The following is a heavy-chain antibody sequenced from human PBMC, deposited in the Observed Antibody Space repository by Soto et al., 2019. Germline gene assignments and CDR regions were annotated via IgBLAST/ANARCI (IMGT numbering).Heavy chain of an antibody. CDR1: GFSISDDY. D-gene: IGHD6-13*01. J-gene: IGHJ6*02. V-gene: IGHV3-11*06. CDR3: ARDSGSSKYGLDV. CDR2: ISSSSIYT. Sequence: QVQLVESGGGLVKPGGSLRLSCVASGFSISDDYMTWIRQAPGKGLEWVSHISSSSIYTSYAHSVKGQCTITRDNANNSLYMQMNSLTSEDTAVYYCARDSGSSKYGLDVWSQGTKVIVSS.